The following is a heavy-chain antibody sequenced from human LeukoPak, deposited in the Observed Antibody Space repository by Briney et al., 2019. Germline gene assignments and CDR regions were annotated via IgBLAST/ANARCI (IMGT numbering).Heavy chain of an antibody. J-gene: IGHJ4*02. V-gene: IGHV3-9*01. CDR3: AKAKYTFGGVIDPYYFDY. Sequence: GGSLRLSCAASGFTFDDYAMHWVRQAPGKGLEWVSGIRWNSGSIGYADSVKGRFTISRDNAKNSLYLQMNSLRAEDTALYYCAKAKYTFGGVIDPYYFDYWGQGTLVTVSS. CDR1: GFTFDDYA. CDR2: IRWNSGSI. D-gene: IGHD3-16*02.